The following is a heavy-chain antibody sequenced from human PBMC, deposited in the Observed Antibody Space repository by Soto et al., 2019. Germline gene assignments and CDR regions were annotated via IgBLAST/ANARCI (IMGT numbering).Heavy chain of an antibody. CDR2: IIPMFGIP. V-gene: IGHV1-69*01. CDR1: GGTLNKHA. D-gene: IGHD6-19*01. Sequence: QVQLVQSGAEVKKPGSSVKVSCRASGGTLNKHAITWVRRAPGQGLEWLGGIIPMFGIPNYQQKFQGRVTISADDSTNTSHMELIGLTSDDTAVYYCARGGLSGWLKRAYDVWGQGTIV. J-gene: IGHJ3*01. CDR3: ARGGLSGWLKRAYDV.